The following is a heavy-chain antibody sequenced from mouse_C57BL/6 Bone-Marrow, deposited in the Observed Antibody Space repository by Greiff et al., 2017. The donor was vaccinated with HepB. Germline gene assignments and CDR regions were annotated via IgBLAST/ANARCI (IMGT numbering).Heavy chain of an antibody. Sequence: VQLQQSGPELVKPGASVKISCKASGYTFTDYYMNWVKQSHGKSLEWIGDINPNNGGTSYNQKFKGKATLTVDKSSSTAYMELRSLTSEDSAVYYCARGTVVATNDYWGQGTTLTVSS. CDR3: ARGTVVATNDY. J-gene: IGHJ2*01. D-gene: IGHD1-1*01. CDR2: INPNNGGT. CDR1: GYTFTDYY. V-gene: IGHV1-26*01.